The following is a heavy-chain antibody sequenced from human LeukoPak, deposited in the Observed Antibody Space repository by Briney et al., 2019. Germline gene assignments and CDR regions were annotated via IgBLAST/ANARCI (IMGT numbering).Heavy chain of an antibody. J-gene: IGHJ4*02. D-gene: IGHD3-10*02. V-gene: IGHV3-7*01. CDR1: GFTFSSYW. CDR2: IKQDGSEK. CDR3: TRDMSPAHY. Sequence: GGSLRLSCAASGFTFSSYWMSWDRQAPGKGLEWVANIKQDGSEKYYVDSVKGRFTISRDNAKNTLYLQMNSLRAEDTAVYYCTRDMSPAHYWGQGTRVTVSS.